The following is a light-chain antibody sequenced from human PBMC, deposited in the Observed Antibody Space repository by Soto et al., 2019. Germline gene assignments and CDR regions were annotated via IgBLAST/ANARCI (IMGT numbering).Light chain of an antibody. J-gene: IGKJ1*01. CDR3: QQSYSSPWT. Sequence: DIQMTQSPSSLSASVGDRVTITCRASQTITNYLNWYQQKPGKAPKLLIYAASTLLSGVPSRFSGGGSGTDFTLTIDSLQPEDFATYSCQQSYSSPWTFGQGTKVEIK. V-gene: IGKV1-39*01. CDR1: QTITNY. CDR2: AAS.